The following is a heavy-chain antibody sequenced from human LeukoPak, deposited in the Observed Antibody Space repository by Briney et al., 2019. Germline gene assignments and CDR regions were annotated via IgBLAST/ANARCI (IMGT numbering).Heavy chain of an antibody. CDR1: GFTFDDYA. Sequence: GRSLRLSCAASGFTFDDYAMHWVRQAPGKGLEWVSSISYNSVTIGYGDPVKGRFTISRDNARNSLYLQMNSLRPEDTAFYYCAKGKILVVDDAFDIWGQGTMVTVSS. CDR3: AKGKILVVDDAFDI. J-gene: IGHJ3*02. CDR2: ISYNSVTI. D-gene: IGHD2-8*02. V-gene: IGHV3-9*01.